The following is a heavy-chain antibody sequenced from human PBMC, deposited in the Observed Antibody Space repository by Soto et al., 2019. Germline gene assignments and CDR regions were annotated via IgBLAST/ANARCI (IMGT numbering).Heavy chain of an antibody. CDR1: SASLSSSTYY. V-gene: IGHV4-39*01. CDR2: IYYSGNT. D-gene: IGHD6-6*01. J-gene: IGHJ4*02. CDR3: ASSSPFHY. Sequence: TLSLTCSVSSASLSSSTYYWSWIRQPPGRGPEWIGSIYYSGNTYYKPSLKSRVSISIDTSRNQFSLKLTSVTAADTGVYYCASSSPFHYWGPGIXVTVSS.